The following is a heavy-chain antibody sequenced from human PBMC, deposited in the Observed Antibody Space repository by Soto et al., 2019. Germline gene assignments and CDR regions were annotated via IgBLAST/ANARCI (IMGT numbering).Heavy chain of an antibody. V-gene: IGHV1-2*04. CDR1: GYTFTGYY. CDR3: ARGSHPMTTVTNYYYYGMDV. CDR2: INPNSGGT. D-gene: IGHD4-4*01. J-gene: IGHJ6*02. Sequence: ASVKVSCKASGYTFTGYYMHWVRQAPGQGLEWMGWINPNSGGTNYAQKFQGWVTMTRDTSISTAYMELSRLRSDDTAVYYCARGSHPMTTVTNYYYYGMDVWGQGTTVTVSS.